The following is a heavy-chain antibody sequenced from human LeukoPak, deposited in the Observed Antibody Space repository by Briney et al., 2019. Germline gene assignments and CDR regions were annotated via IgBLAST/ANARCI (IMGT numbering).Heavy chain of an antibody. CDR3: ARSYGGNSADAFDI. D-gene: IGHD4-23*01. CDR1: GYTFTSYG. CDR2: INPSGGST. Sequence: ASVKVSCKASGYTFTSYGISWVRQAPGQGLEWMGIINPSGGSTSYAQKFQGRVTMTRDMSTSTVYMELSSLRSEDTAVYYCARSYGGNSADAFDIWGQGTMVTVSS. V-gene: IGHV1-46*01. J-gene: IGHJ3*02.